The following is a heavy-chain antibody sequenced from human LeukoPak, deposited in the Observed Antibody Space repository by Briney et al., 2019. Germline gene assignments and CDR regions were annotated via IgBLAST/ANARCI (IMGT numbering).Heavy chain of an antibody. CDR2: IRYDGSNK. CDR3: ARSRPSGSGSYEPLDY. D-gene: IGHD6-19*01. CDR1: GFTFSSYG. V-gene: IGHV3-30*02. J-gene: IGHJ4*02. Sequence: GGSLRLSCAASGFTFSSYGMHWVRQAPGKGLEWVAFIRYDGSNKYYADSVKGRFTISRDNSKNTLYLQMNSLRAEDTAVYYCARSRPSGSGSYEPLDYWGQGTLVTVSS.